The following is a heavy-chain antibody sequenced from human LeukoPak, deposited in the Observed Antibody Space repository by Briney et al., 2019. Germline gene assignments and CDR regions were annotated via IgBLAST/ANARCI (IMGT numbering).Heavy chain of an antibody. CDR1: GGPIYSYY. V-gene: IGHV4-4*07. CDR2: LYPGVST. J-gene: IGHJ6*03. CDR3: ARLKFYDSTGYSPGHYMDV. D-gene: IGHD3-22*01. Sequence: SETLSLTCTVSGGPIYSYYWSWIRQTAGKGLEWIGRLYPGVSTNYNPSLKSRVTMSVDTSKNQFALELSAVTAADTAVYYCARLKFYDSTGYSPGHYMDVWGKGTTVTVSS.